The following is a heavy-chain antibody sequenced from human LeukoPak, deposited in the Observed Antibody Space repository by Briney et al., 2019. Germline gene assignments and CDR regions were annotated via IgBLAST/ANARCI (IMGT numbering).Heavy chain of an antibody. CDR1: GFTFGDYS. Sequence: GGSLRLSCTTSGFTFGDYSLTWLRQAPGKGLEWLGFIRSKPYGRTAEYAASVKGRFTISRDDSKSIAYLQMSNLKTEDTAVYYCSRGGGVISGSSWFYYWGQGTLVSVSS. CDR3: SRGGGVISGSSWFYY. J-gene: IGHJ4*02. CDR2: IRSKPYGRTA. D-gene: IGHD6-13*01. V-gene: IGHV3-49*03.